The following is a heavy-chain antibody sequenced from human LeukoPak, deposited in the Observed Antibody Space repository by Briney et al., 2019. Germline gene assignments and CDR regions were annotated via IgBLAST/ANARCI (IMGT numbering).Heavy chain of an antibody. Sequence: GGSLRLSCAASGFTFSSYEMNWVRQAPGKGLEWVSYISSSGSTIYYADSVKGRFTISRDNAKNSLYLQMNSLRAEDTAVYYCARDMAVDTAMKWFGDFRAFDYWGQGTLVTVSS. CDR3: ARDMAVDTAMKWFGDFRAFDY. V-gene: IGHV3-48*03. D-gene: IGHD5-18*01. CDR1: GFTFSSYE. J-gene: IGHJ4*02. CDR2: ISSSGSTI.